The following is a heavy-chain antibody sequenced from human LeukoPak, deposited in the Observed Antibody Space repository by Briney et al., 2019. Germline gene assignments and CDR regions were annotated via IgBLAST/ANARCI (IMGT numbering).Heavy chain of an antibody. CDR1: GFTFSSYA. Sequence: GGSLRLSCAASGFTFSSYAMSWVRQAPGKGLEWVSAISGSGGSTYYADSVKGRFTISRDNSKNTLYLQMNSLRAEDTAVYYCAKGFYGSGSYYNVDYWGQGTLVTVSS. CDR2: ISGSGGST. CDR3: AKGFYGSGSYYNVDY. J-gene: IGHJ4*02. D-gene: IGHD3-10*01. V-gene: IGHV3-23*01.